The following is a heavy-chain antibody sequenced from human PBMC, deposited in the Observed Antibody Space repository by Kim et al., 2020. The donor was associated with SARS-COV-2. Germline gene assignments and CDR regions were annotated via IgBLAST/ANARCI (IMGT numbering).Heavy chain of an antibody. CDR2: INHSGST. J-gene: IGHJ4*02. V-gene: IGHV4-34*01. D-gene: IGHD3-3*01. CDR1: GGSFSGYY. Sequence: SETLSLTCAVYGGSFSGYYWSWIRQPPGKGLEWIGEINHSGSTNYNPSLKSRVTISVDTSKNQFSLKLSSVTAADTAVYYCARGRITIFGVVIKPFEYWGQGTLVTVSS. CDR3: ARGRITIFGVVIKPFEY.